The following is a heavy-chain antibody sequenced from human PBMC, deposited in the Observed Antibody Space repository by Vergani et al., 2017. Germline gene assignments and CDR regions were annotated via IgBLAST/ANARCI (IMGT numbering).Heavy chain of an antibody. CDR1: GYTFTGYY. CDR2: INPNSGGT. J-gene: IGHJ2*01. V-gene: IGHV1-2*02. Sequence: QVQLVQSGAEVKKPGASVKVSCKASGYTFTGYYMHWVRQAPGKGLEWMGWINPNSGGTNYAQKFQGRVTMTRDTSISTAYMELSSLRSEDTAVYCCARDHRVGGPYWYFDLWGRGTLVTVSS. D-gene: IGHD3-3*01. CDR3: ARDHRVGGPYWYFDL.